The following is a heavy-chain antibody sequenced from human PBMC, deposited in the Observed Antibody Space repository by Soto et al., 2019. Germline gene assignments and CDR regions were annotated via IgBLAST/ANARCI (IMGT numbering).Heavy chain of an antibody. CDR1: GFTFSDHY. Sequence: PGGTLRLSCAASGFTFSDHYMDWVRQAPGKGLQWVGRTRNKANSYTTEYAASVKGRFTISRDESKNSLYLQMISLKTKDTDVYYCVSTGSLGSFDFWGQGTMVTVSS. J-gene: IGHJ4*03. CDR3: VSTGSLGSFDF. V-gene: IGHV3-72*01. CDR2: TRNKANSYTT. D-gene: IGHD2-8*02.